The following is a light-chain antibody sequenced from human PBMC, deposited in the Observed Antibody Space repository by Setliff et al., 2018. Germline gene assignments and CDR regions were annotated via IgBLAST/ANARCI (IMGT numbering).Light chain of an antibody. CDR1: GTYNY. J-gene: IGLJ1*01. Sequence: QSVLTQPASVSGSPGQSITISCTGTGTYNYVSWYQQHPGKAPQLIIYDVTNRPSGVSNRFSASKSGNTASLTISGLQPEDGADYYCGSYTSNSTYVFGTGTKVTVL. CDR2: DVT. CDR3: GSYTSNSTYV. V-gene: IGLV2-14*03.